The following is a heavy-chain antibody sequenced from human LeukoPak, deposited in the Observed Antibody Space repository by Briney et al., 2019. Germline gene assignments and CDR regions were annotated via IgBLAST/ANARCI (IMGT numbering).Heavy chain of an antibody. CDR1: GFTFSSYG. CDR2: ISYDGSNK. J-gene: IGHJ6*02. Sequence: GGSLRLSCAASGFTFSSYGMHWVRQAPGKGLEWVAVISYDGSNKYYADSVKGRFTISRDNSKNTLYLQMNSLRAEGTAVYYCAKDLANYYYYGMDVWGQGTTVTVSS. V-gene: IGHV3-30*18. D-gene: IGHD5-12*01. CDR3: AKDLANYYYYGMDV.